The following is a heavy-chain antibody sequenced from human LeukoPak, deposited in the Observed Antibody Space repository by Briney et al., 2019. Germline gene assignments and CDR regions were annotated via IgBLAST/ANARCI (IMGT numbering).Heavy chain of an antibody. D-gene: IGHD3-10*01. V-gene: IGHV4-34*01. J-gene: IGHJ4*02. CDR2: INHSGST. CDR3: ARGRVGSGSYYLDC. Sequence: PSETLSLTCTVSGGSISSYYWSWIRQPPGKGLEWIGEINHSGSTNYNPSLKSRVTISVDTSKNQFSLKLSSVTAADTAVYYCARGRVGSGSYYLDCWGQGTLVTVSS. CDR1: GGSISSYY.